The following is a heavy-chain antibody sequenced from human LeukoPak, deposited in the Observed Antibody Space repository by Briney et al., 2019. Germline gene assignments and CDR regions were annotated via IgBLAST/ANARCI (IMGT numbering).Heavy chain of an antibody. V-gene: IGHV1-24*01. J-gene: IGHJ6*02. Sequence: ASVKVSCKVSGYTLTELSMHWVRQAPGKGLEWLGGFDPEDGETIYAQKFQGRVTMTEDTSTDTAYMELSSLRSEDTAVYYCATDPGGAGYYYYGMDVWGQGTTVTVSS. D-gene: IGHD1-26*01. CDR2: FDPEDGET. CDR1: GYTLTELS. CDR3: ATDPGGAGYYYYGMDV.